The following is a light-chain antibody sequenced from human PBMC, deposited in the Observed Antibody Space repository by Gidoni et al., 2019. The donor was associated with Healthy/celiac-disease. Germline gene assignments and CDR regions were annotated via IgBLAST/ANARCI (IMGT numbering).Light chain of an antibody. Sequence: DIQMTQSPSSLSASVGDRVTITCRASQSISSYLNWYQQKPGKAPKLLIYAASSLQSGVPSRFSGSGSGTDFTLTISSLQPEDFATYYCQQSYSTLWTLXKXPRWKSN. J-gene: IGKJ1*01. V-gene: IGKV1-39*01. CDR3: QQSYSTLWT. CDR1: QSISSY. CDR2: AAS.